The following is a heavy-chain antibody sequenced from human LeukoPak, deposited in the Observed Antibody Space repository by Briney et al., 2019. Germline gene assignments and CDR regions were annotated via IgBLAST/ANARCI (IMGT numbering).Heavy chain of an antibody. CDR3: AKRPKYGNSWIDF. J-gene: IGHJ4*02. CDR2: VDTSGST. D-gene: IGHD6-13*01. Sequence: TSETLSLTCSVSSGSISSFYWTWVRQSAWKGLEWIGRVDTSGSTHYNPSLKGRATMSLDTSKYQFSLRLTSVTVADTAVYYCAKRPKYGNSWIDFWGQGTLVTVSS. CDR1: SGSISSFY. V-gene: IGHV4-4*07.